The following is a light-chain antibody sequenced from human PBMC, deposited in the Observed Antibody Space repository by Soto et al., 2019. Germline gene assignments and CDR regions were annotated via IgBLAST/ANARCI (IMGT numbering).Light chain of an antibody. Sequence: QSVLTQPASVSGSPGQSITISCTGTSSDVGGYNYVSWYQQHPGKAPKLMIYEVSNRPSGVSNRFSGSKSGNTASLTISGLRAEDEADYYCSSYTSSTLFGGGTKLTVL. CDR2: EVS. CDR3: SSYTSSTL. V-gene: IGLV2-14*01. CDR1: SSDVGGYNY. J-gene: IGLJ2*01.